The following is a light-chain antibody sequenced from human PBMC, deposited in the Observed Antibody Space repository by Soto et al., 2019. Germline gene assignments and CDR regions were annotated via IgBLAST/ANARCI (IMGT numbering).Light chain of an antibody. Sequence: SALTQPASVSGSPGEWITISCAGTNSDVGNYNLVSWYQQHPGKAPKLMVHAVSKRPSGVSNRFSGSKSGSTASLSISGPQAEDEADYYCFSYAGSSTFKFGGGTQLTVL. J-gene: IGLJ3*02. CDR1: NSDVGNYNL. CDR3: FSYAGSSTFK. CDR2: AVS. V-gene: IGLV2-23*02.